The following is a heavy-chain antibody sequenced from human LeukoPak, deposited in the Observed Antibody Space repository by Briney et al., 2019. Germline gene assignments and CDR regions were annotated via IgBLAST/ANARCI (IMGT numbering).Heavy chain of an antibody. CDR1: GFSFSTYT. CDR3: TGEYIRGMADY. D-gene: IGHD6-13*01. J-gene: IGHJ4*02. CDR2: ISSSGNYR. V-gene: IGHV3-21*01. Sequence: PGGSLRLSCAASGFSFSTYTMIWFRQAPGKALERVSSISSSGNYRDFADSVKGRFTISRDNAQKSLYLQMNSLRAEDTAVYYCTGEYIRGMADYWGQGTVVIVSS.